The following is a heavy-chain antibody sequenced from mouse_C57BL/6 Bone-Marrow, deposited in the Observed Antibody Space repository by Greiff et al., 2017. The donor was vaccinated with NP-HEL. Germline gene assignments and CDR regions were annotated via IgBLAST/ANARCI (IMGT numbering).Heavy chain of an antibody. CDR3: ASSMVTRGFAY. CDR1: GFSLTSYG. CDR2: IWGVGST. V-gene: IGHV2-6*01. J-gene: IGHJ3*01. D-gene: IGHD2-2*01. Sequence: VQLQQSGPGLVAPSQSLSITCTVSGFSLTSYGVDWVRQSPGKGLEWLGVIWGVGSTNYNSALKSRLSISKDNSKSKVFLKMNRLQTDDTAMYYCASSMVTRGFAYWGQGTLVTVSA.